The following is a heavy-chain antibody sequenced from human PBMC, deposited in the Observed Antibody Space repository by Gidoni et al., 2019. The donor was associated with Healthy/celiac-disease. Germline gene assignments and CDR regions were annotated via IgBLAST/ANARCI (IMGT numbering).Heavy chain of an antibody. Sequence: QVQLVQSGAEVKKPGASVKVSCKASGYTFTSYAMHWVRQAPGQRLEWMGWINAGNGNTKYSQKFQGRVTITRDTSASTAYMELSSLRSEDTAVYYCARGRYYDSSGYYYYYGMDVWGQGTTVTVSS. J-gene: IGHJ6*02. D-gene: IGHD3-22*01. CDR1: GYTFTSYA. V-gene: IGHV1-3*01. CDR2: INAGNGNT. CDR3: ARGRYYDSSGYYYYYGMDV.